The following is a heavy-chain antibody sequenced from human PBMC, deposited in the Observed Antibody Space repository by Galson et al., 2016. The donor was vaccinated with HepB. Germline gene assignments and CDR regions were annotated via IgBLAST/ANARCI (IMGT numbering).Heavy chain of an antibody. J-gene: IGHJ4*02. D-gene: IGHD1-20*01. V-gene: IGHV3-23*01. CDR2: FGDGGDI. CDR3: ARDNWDDAGCSVDH. Sequence: SLRLSCAASGFIFSSYAMTWVRQAPGKGPEWVSTFGDGGDIYYADSVKGRFTISRDNSRNTLYLQMNSLRADDTAVYYCARDNWDDAGCSVDHWGQGTLVTVSS. CDR1: GFIFSSYA.